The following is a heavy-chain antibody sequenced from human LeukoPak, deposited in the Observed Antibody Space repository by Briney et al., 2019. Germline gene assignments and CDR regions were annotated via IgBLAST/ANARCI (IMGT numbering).Heavy chain of an antibody. CDR3: ARRARDDILTGYYKGAFDI. CDR1: GGTFSSYA. V-gene: IGHV1-69*13. D-gene: IGHD3-9*01. Sequence: GASVKVSCKASGGTFSSYAISWVRQAPGQGLEWMGGVIPIFGTANYAQKFQVRVTITADESTSTAYMELSSLRSEDTAVYYCARRARDDILTGYYKGAFDIWGQGTMVTVSS. J-gene: IGHJ3*02. CDR2: VIPIFGTA.